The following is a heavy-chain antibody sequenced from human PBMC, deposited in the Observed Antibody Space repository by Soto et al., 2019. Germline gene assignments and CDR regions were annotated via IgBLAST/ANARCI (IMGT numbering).Heavy chain of an antibody. V-gene: IGHV3-23*01. J-gene: IGHJ4*02. CDR1: GFTFSSYA. CDR2: ISGSGGST. CDR3: AKDERGVGATTPHY. Sequence: PGGSLRLSCAASGFTFSSYAMSWVRQAPGKGLEWVSAISGSGGSTYYADSVKGRFTISRDNSKNTLYLQMNSLRAEDTAVYHCAKDERGVGATTPHYWGQGTLVTVSS. D-gene: IGHD1-26*01.